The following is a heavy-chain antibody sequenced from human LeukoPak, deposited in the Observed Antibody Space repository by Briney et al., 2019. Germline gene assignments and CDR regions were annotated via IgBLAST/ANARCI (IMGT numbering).Heavy chain of an antibody. Sequence: PSETLSLTCTVSGGSISSYYWSWIRQPPGKGLEWIGYFYYHGSTNYNPSLKSRVTISVDTSKNQFSLKLSSVTAADTAVYYCARGWYSSSWYRGWYFDYWGQGTLVTVSS. CDR3: ARGWYSSSWYRGWYFDY. V-gene: IGHV4-59*01. CDR2: FYYHGST. D-gene: IGHD6-13*01. J-gene: IGHJ4*02. CDR1: GGSISSYY.